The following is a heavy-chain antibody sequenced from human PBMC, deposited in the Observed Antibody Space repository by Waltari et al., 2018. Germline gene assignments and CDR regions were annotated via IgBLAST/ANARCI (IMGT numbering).Heavy chain of an antibody. CDR1: GYSFARYW. Sequence: EVQLVQSGAEVKKPGESLKISCQGSGYSFARYWIGWVRQMPGKGLEWMGIIYPGDSSHKYSPSCQGQVTISVDTSISTAYLQWSSLKASDTAMYFCARQNIHSYGYGYFDYWGQGTLVTVSS. CDR2: IYPGDSSH. V-gene: IGHV5-51*01. CDR3: ARQNIHSYGYGYFDY. D-gene: IGHD5-18*01. J-gene: IGHJ4*02.